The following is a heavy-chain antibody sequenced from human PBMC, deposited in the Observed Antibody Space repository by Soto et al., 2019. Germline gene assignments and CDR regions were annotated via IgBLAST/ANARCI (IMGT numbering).Heavy chain of an antibody. J-gene: IGHJ4*02. V-gene: IGHV4-31*03. CDR3: ARGTGSYDY. Sequence: PSETLSLTCTVSGGSISSGGYYWSWIRQHPGKGLEWIGYIYNSGSTYYNPSLKSRVIISVDTSKNQFSLKLSSVTAADTAVYYCARGTGSYDYWRQGTLVTVSS. CDR1: GGSISSGGYY. D-gene: IGHD3-10*01. CDR2: IYNSGST.